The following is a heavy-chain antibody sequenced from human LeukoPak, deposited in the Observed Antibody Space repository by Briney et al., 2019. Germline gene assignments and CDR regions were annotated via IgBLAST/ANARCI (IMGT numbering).Heavy chain of an antibody. Sequence: PGGSLRLSCAASGFTFSSYAMSWVRQAPGKGLEWVSAISGSGGSTYYADSVKGRFTISRDNSKNTLYLQMNSLRAEDTAVYYCAKDKFVVVVAATRSPFDYWGQGTLVTVSS. V-gene: IGHV3-23*01. D-gene: IGHD2-15*01. CDR1: GFTFSSYA. CDR2: ISGSGGST. J-gene: IGHJ4*02. CDR3: AKDKFVVVVAATRSPFDY.